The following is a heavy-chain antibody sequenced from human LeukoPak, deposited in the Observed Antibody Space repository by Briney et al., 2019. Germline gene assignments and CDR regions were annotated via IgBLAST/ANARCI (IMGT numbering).Heavy chain of an antibody. J-gene: IGHJ5*02. Sequence: SETLSFTCTVSGGSISTYYWSWIRQPPRKGLEWIGYIYYTGSTSYNPSLKSRVTMSLDASKNQFSLELNSVTPADTAVYYCARGGNYWPQWWFDPWGRGTLVSVSS. CDR1: GGSISTYY. D-gene: IGHD1-26*01. V-gene: IGHV4-59*01. CDR3: ARGGNYWPQWWFDP. CDR2: IYYTGST.